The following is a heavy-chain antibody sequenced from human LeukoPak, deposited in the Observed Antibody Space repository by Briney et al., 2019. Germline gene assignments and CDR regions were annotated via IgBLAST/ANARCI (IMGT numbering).Heavy chain of an antibody. CDR1: GITFSSYD. J-gene: IGHJ4*02. V-gene: IGHV3-74*01. CDR3: TRGDNFDY. Sequence: PGGSLRLSCVASGITFSSYDMTWVRRAPGKGLVWVSRIKGDGSITSYADSVTGLFTISRDNAKNTLYLQMNSLRADDTAVYYCTRGDNFDYWGQGTLVTVSS. CDR2: IKGDGSIT. D-gene: IGHD3-16*01.